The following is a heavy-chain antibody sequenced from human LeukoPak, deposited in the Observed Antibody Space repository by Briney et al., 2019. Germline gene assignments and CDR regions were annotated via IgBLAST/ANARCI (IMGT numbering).Heavy chain of an antibody. J-gene: IGHJ5*02. CDR2: IIPILGIA. CDR1: GGTFSSYA. CDR3: ARGFCSSTSCDNWFDP. V-gene: IGHV1-69*04. Sequence: GASVKVSCKASGGTFSSYAISWVRQAPGQGLEWMGRIIPILGIANYAQNFQGRVTMTTDTSTSTAYMELRSLRSDDTAVYYCARGFCSSTSCDNWFDPWGQGTLVTVAS. D-gene: IGHD2-2*01.